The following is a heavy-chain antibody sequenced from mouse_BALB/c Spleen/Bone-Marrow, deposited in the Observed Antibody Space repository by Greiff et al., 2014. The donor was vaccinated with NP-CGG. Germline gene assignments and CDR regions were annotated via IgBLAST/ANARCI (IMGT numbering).Heavy chain of an antibody. CDR2: IHPNSGNT. V-gene: IGHV1S130*01. Sequence: QVQLQQSGSVLVRPGASVKLSCKASGYTFTSSWMHWAKQRPGQGLEWIGEIHPNSGNTNYNEKFKGKATLTVDTSSSTAYVDLSSLTSEDSAVYYCARELGRVYYFDYWGQGTTRTVSS. J-gene: IGHJ2*01. CDR3: ARELGRVYYFDY. CDR1: GYTFTSSW. D-gene: IGHD4-1*01.